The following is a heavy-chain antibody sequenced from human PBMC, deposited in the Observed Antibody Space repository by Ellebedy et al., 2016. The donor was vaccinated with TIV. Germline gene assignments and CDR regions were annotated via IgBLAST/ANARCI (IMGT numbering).Heavy chain of an antibody. CDR2: IGGLDTAT. J-gene: IGHJ4*02. CDR1: GLTFSSYA. CDR3: ARRGRGAVGFDY. Sequence: GESLKISXAVSGLTFSSYAMSWVRQAPGKGLEWVSAIGGLDTATYYADSVKGRFTISRDNSKDTLYLQMNSLRAEDTAVYYCARRGRGAVGFDYWGQGTLVTVSS. D-gene: IGHD1-26*01. V-gene: IGHV3-23*05.